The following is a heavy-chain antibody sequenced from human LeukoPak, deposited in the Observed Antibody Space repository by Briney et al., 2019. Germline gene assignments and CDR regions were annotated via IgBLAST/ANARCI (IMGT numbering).Heavy chain of an antibody. CDR2: IYHHGNT. J-gene: IGHJ5*02. CDR3: ARSLIYCSGGSCYPGWFDP. Sequence: XETLXLTCSVSGFSIGTGYSWGWIRQPPGKGLEWIGTIYHHGNTYFNPSLMSRVIISLDTSKNQFALKLSSVTAADTAVYYCARSLIYCSGGSCYPGWFDPWGQGTLVTVSS. V-gene: IGHV4-38-2*01. D-gene: IGHD2-15*01. CDR1: GFSIGTGYS.